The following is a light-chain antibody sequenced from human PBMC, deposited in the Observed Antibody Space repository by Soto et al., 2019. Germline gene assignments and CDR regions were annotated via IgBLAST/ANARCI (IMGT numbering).Light chain of an antibody. CDR2: KAS. CDR3: QQYNSYSRT. J-gene: IGKJ1*01. Sequence: DIQMTQSPSTLSASVGDRVTITCRASQSISSWLAWYQQKPGKAPKLLIYKASSLESGDPSRLCGSGSGTEFTLTIISLQTDDFATYSCQQYNSYSRTFGQGTKVEIK. CDR1: QSISSW. V-gene: IGKV1-5*03.